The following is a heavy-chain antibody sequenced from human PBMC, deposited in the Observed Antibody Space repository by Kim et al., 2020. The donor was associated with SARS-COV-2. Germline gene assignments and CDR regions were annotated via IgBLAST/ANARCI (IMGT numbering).Heavy chain of an antibody. J-gene: IGHJ4*02. D-gene: IGHD3-3*01. CDR3: ARSYED. CDR2: YSGGST. V-gene: IGHV3-66*01. Sequence: YSGGSTYYADSVKGRFTISRDNSKNTLYLQMNSLRAEDTAVYYCARSYEDWGQGTLVTVSS.